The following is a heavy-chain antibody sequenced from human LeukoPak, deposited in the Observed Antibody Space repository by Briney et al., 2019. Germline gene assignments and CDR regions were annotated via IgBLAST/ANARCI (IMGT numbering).Heavy chain of an antibody. CDR3: ARDLWGANSY. Sequence: GRSLRLSCAASGLAFSTYAMHWVRQAPDKGLEWMAVISYDGTNKYYSDSVKGQFTISRDNSKNTLYLQMNSLRAEDTAVYYCARDLWGANSYWGQGSLVTVSS. CDR1: GLAFSTYA. D-gene: IGHD2/OR15-2a*01. CDR2: ISYDGTNK. J-gene: IGHJ4*02. V-gene: IGHV3-30-3*01.